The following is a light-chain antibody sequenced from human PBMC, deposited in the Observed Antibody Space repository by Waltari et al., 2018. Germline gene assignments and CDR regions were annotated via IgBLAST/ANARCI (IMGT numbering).Light chain of an antibody. Sequence: QSALTQPASVSGSPGQSITISCTGTGSDVGSYNFVSCYQHPPGKAPKIIIYAVTKRPLGVSDPFSGYKSDHSASLTISGLQAEDEADYYCFSYAGSSTFKFGGGTMLTVL. CDR3: FSYAGSSTFK. CDR1: GSDVGSYNF. V-gene: IGLV2-23*02. J-gene: IGLJ2*01. CDR2: AVT.